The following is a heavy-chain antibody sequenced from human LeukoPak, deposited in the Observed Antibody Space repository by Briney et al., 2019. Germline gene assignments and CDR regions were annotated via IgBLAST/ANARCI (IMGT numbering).Heavy chain of an antibody. D-gene: IGHD6-19*01. Sequence: SGGSLRLSCAASGFTFVTYSRTWFRRPPGKGLNWSYSFSSSSSYIYYADSVKGRFTISRDNAKNSLYLQMNSLRAEDTAVYSCARGGYSSGWYPISSYFDYWGQGTLVTVSS. CDR2: FSSSSSYI. CDR1: GFTFVTYS. J-gene: IGHJ4*02. CDR3: ARGGYSSGWYPISSYFDY. V-gene: IGHV3-21*01.